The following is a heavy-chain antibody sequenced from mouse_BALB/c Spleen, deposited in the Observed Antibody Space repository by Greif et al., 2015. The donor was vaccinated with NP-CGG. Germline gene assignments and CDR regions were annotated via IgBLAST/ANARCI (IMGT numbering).Heavy chain of an antibody. V-gene: IGHV1-54*01. J-gene: IGHJ3*01. CDR1: GYAFTNYL. CDR3: VNRGLGSFAY. CDR2: INPGSGGT. D-gene: IGHD2-14*01. Sequence: QVQLQQSGAELVRPGTSVKVSCKASGYAFTNYLIEGVKQRPGQGLEWIGVINPGSGGTNYNEKVKGKATLITDKSSSXAYMQLSSLTSDDSAVYFCVNRGLGSFAYWGQGTLVTVSA.